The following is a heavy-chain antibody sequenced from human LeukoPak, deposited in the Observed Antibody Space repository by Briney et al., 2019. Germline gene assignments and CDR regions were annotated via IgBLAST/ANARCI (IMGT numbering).Heavy chain of an antibody. CDR3: ARARRIAVAGPKRGFDY. CDR2: INHSGST. V-gene: IGHV4-34*01. CDR1: GGSFSGYY. J-gene: IGHJ4*02. Sequence: KSSETLSLTCAVYGGSFSGYYWSWIRQPPGKGLEWIGEINHSGSTNSNPSNKSRVTISVDTSKNQFSLKLSSVTAADTAVYYCARARRIAVAGPKRGFDYWGQGTLVTVSS. D-gene: IGHD6-19*01.